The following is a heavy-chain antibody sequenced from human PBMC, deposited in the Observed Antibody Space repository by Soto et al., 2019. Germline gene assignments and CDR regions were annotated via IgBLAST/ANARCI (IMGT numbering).Heavy chain of an antibody. D-gene: IGHD5-18*01. V-gene: IGHV4-61*08. J-gene: IGHJ5*02. CDR2: IYYSGNT. CDR1: VGSVSIGDYD. CDR3: ARIPVDTSMIYWLDP. Sequence: AETLSLTCTVSVGSVSIGDYDWSWIRQPPGKGLEWIGYIYYSGNTNYNPSLKSRVIISVDTSKNLFSLKLTSVTAADTAVYYCARIPVDTSMIYWLDPWGQGTMVTVSS.